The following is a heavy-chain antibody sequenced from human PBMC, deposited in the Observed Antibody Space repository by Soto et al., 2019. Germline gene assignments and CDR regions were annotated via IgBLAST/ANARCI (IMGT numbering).Heavy chain of an antibody. Sequence: PGWSLRLACASSVFTFIIYAMSWVRQAPGKGLEWVSTIGGSGGDTTYADFVRGRFTVSRDNSRNTLYLQLNSLRAEDTAIYYCAKDAPGSGWLSDYWGRGTLVTVSS. V-gene: IGHV3-23*01. D-gene: IGHD3-22*01. CDR1: VFTFIIYA. J-gene: IGHJ4*02. CDR2: IGGSGGDT. CDR3: AKDAPGSGWLSDY.